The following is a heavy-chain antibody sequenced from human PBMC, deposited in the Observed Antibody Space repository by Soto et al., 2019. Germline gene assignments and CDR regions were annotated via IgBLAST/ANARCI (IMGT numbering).Heavy chain of an antibody. D-gene: IGHD3-3*01. CDR1: GFTFSDHY. CDR3: AREGLLTIFGVVTHYYYYGMDV. Sequence: PGGSLRLSCAASGFTFSDHYMDWVRQAPGKGLEWVGRTRNKANSYTTEYAASVKGRFTISRDDSKNSLYLQMNSLKTEDTAVYYCAREGLLTIFGVVTHYYYYGMDVWGQGTTVTVPS. CDR2: TRNKANSYTT. J-gene: IGHJ6*02. V-gene: IGHV3-72*01.